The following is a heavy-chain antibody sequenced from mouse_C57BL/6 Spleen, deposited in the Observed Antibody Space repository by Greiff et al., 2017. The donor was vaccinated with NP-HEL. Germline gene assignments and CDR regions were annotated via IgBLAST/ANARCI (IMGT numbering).Heavy chain of an antibody. CDR1: GYTFTDYE. CDR2: IDPETGGT. V-gene: IGHV1-15*01. CDR3: TREEDYGKAPWLAY. Sequence: QVQLQESGAELVRPGASVTLSCKASGYTFTDYEMHWVKQTPVHGLEWIGAIDPETGGTAYNQKFKGKAILTADNASSPAYRELRSLTSEDSAVYYCTREEDYGKAPWLAYWGQGTLVTVSA. J-gene: IGHJ3*01. D-gene: IGHD2-1*01.